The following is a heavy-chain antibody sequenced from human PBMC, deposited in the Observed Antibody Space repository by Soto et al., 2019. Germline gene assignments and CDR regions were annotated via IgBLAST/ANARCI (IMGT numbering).Heavy chain of an antibody. V-gene: IGHV4-34*01. CDR3: AASGIGYYYYMDV. J-gene: IGHJ6*03. D-gene: IGHD3-10*01. CDR2: INHSGST. Sequence: SETLSLTCAVYGGSFSGYYWSWIRQPPGKGLEWIGEINHSGSTNYNPSLKSRVTISVDTSKNQFSLKLSSVTAADTAVYYCAASGIGYYYYMDVWGKGTTVTVSS. CDR1: GGSFSGYY.